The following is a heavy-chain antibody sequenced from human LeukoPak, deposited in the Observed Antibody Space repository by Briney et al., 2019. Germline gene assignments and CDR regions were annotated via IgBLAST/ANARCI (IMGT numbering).Heavy chain of an antibody. CDR3: AKDRACSSTSCWLNWFDP. Sequence: PGGSLRLSCAASGFTFSSYAMSWVRQAPGKGLEWVSAISGSGGSTYYADSVKGRFTISRDNSKNTLYLQMNSLRAEDTAVYYCAKDRACSSTSCWLNWFDPWGQGTLVTVSS. V-gene: IGHV3-23*01. CDR2: ISGSGGST. D-gene: IGHD2-2*01. CDR1: GFTFSSYA. J-gene: IGHJ5*02.